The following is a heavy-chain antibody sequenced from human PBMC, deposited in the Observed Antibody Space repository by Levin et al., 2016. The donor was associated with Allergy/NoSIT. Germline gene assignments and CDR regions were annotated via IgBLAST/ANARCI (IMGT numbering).Heavy chain of an antibody. D-gene: IGHD6-19*01. Sequence: SETLSLTCTVSGGSISSYYWSWIRQPPGKGLEWIGYIYYSGSTNYNPSLKSRVTISVDTSKNQFSLKLSSVTAADTAVYYCARDRSVAALGDWFDPWGQGTLVTVSS. V-gene: IGHV4-59*01. CDR1: GGSISSYY. CDR2: IYYSGST. J-gene: IGHJ5*02. CDR3: ARDRSVAALGDWFDP.